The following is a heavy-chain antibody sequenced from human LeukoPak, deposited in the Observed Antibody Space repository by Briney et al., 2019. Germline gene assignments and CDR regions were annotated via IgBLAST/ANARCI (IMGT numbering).Heavy chain of an antibody. J-gene: IGHJ4*02. D-gene: IGHD3-22*01. CDR3: ARDSSGYGLDY. V-gene: IGHV1-8*01. CDR2: MRPSSGNT. CDR1: GYTFTNND. Sequence: ASVKVSCKASGYTFTNNDINWVRQATGQGLEWMGWMRPSSGNTEFAQKFQGRVTMTRDTSISTAYMELTSLTSDDTALYYCARDSSGYGLDYWGQGTLVTVSS.